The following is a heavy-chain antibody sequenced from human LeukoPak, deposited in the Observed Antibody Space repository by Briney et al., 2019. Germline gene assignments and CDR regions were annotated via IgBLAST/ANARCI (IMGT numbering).Heavy chain of an antibody. V-gene: IGHV3-15*01. D-gene: IGHD1-26*01. CDR3: TTDHGGSYYWVFDY. CDR1: GFTFSNAW. J-gene: IGHJ4*02. CDR2: IKSKTDGGTA. Sequence: GGSLRLSCAASGFTFSNAWMTWVRQAPGKGLEWVGRIKSKTDGGTADYAAPVKGRFTISRDDSKNTLSLQMSTLKTEDTAVYYCTTDHGGSYYWVFDYWGQGVLVTVSS.